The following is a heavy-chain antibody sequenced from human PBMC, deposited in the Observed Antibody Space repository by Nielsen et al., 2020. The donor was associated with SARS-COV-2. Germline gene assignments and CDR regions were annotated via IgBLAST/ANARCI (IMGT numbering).Heavy chain of an antibody. CDR1: GDFVSTSY. V-gene: IGHV4-59*02. J-gene: IGHJ3*01. Sequence: GSLRLSCTVSGDFVSTSYWSWIWQPPGKGLEWIGYVHYTGTTKYKSSLKSRVTMSVDTSNNQFSLKLTSMTAADTAVYYCAREGSGSYPDAFDVWGQGTMVTVSS. CDR2: VHYTGTT. CDR3: AREGSGSYPDAFDV. D-gene: IGHD3-10*01.